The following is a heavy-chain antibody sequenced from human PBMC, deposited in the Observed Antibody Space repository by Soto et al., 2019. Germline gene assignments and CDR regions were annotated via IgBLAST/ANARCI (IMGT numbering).Heavy chain of an antibody. V-gene: IGHV1-69*01. J-gene: IGHJ4*02. CDR1: GGTFSSYA. Sequence: QVQLVQSGAEVKKPGSSVKVSCKASGGTFSSYAISWVRQAPGQGLEWMGGIIPIFGTANYAQKFQGRVTITADESTSTAYMELSSLISEDTAVYYCARDQDLYYYDSSGYLPRLDYWGQGTLVTVSS. CDR2: IIPIFGTA. CDR3: ARDQDLYYYDSSGYLPRLDY. D-gene: IGHD3-22*01.